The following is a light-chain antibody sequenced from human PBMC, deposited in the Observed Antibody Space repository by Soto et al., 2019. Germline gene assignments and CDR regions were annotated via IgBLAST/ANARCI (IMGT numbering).Light chain of an antibody. Sequence: EIVLTQSPATLSLSPGERATLSCRASQSVGSSLGWYQQKPGQAPRLLIYDAPNRATGIPARFSGSGSGTDFTLTISSLEPEDFAVYYCQQRSNWPPFTFGPGTKVDIK. J-gene: IGKJ3*01. CDR1: QSVGSS. V-gene: IGKV3-11*01. CDR2: DAP. CDR3: QQRSNWPPFT.